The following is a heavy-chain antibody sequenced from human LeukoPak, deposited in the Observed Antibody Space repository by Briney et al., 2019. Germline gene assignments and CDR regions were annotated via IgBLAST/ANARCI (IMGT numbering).Heavy chain of an antibody. V-gene: IGHV3-30*18. CDR3: AKGITGPFDY. CDR2: ISYDGSNK. Sequence: SCKVSGYTLTELSMHWVRQAPGKGLEWEAVISYDGSNKYYADSVKGRFTISRDNSKNTLYLQMNSLRAEDTAVYYCAKGITGPFDYWGQGTLVTVSS. D-gene: IGHD1-20*01. CDR1: GYTLTELS. J-gene: IGHJ4*02.